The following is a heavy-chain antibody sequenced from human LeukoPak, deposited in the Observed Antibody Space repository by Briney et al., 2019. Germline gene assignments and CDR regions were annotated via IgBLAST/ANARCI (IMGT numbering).Heavy chain of an antibody. CDR1: GFTFSSYA. J-gene: IGHJ4*02. D-gene: IGHD1-26*01. V-gene: IGHV3-23*01. CDR3: AKILGSYWTPGYDY. Sequence: GGSLRLSCAASGFTFSSYAMSWVRQAPGKGLEWVSGISGSGDTPYYADSVKGRFTISRDNSKNTLYLQMNSLRAEDTAVYYCAKILGSYWTPGYDYWGQGTLVTVSS. CDR2: ISGSGDTP.